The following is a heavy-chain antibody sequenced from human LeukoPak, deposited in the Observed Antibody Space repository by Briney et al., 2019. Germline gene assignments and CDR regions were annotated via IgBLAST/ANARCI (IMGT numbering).Heavy chain of an antibody. D-gene: IGHD1-26*01. V-gene: IGHV1-46*01. CDR3: WWELLIEGQREFDY. CDR2: VNPSGGGT. J-gene: IGHJ4*02. CDR1: GYTFTSYH. Sequence: GASVKVSCKASGYTFTSYHMHWVRQAPGQGLEWVGIVNPSGGGTSYAQKFQGRVTMTRDTSTSTVYMELSSLRSEDTAVYYCWWELLIEGQREFDYWGQGTLVTVSS.